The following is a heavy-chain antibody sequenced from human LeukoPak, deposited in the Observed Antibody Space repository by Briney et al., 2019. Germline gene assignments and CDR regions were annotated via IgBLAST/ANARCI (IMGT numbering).Heavy chain of an antibody. Sequence: PSETLSLTCTVSGGSISSYYWSWIRQPAGKGLEWIGRIYTSGSTNYNPSLKSRVTISLDTSRNQFSLKLSSVTAADTAVYYCASSGDYGDTGIDYWGQGTLVTVSS. CDR2: IYTSGST. J-gene: IGHJ4*02. CDR3: ASSGDYGDTGIDY. V-gene: IGHV4-4*07. CDR1: GGSISSYY. D-gene: IGHD4-17*01.